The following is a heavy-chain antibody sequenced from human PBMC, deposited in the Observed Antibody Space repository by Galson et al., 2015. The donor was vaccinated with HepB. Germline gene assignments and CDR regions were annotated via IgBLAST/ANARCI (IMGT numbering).Heavy chain of an antibody. CDR3: ARDHSYSSGWYSGNTNWFDP. D-gene: IGHD6-19*01. CDR2: INPNSGGT. J-gene: IGHJ5*02. CDR1: GYTFTGYY. V-gene: IGHV1-2*06. Sequence: SVKVSCKASGYTFTGYYMHWVRQAPGQGLEWMGRINPNSGGTNYAQKFQGRVTMTRDTSISTAYMELSRLRSDDTAVYYCARDHSYSSGWYSGNTNWFDPWGQGTLVTVSS.